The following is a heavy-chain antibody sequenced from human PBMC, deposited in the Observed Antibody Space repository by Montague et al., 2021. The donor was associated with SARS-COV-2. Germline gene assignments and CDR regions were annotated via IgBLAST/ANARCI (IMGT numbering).Heavy chain of an antibody. CDR3: ARLRSSSNWYFDL. J-gene: IGHJ2*01. CDR1: GGSISSGGYY. Sequence: TLSLTCTVSGGSISSGGYYWSWIHQHPGKGLEWIGYIYYSGSTYYNPSLKGRVTISVDTSKNQFSLKLSSVTAADTAVYYCARLRSSSNWYFDLWGRGTLVTVSS. V-gene: IGHV4-31*03. D-gene: IGHD6-6*01. CDR2: IYYSGST.